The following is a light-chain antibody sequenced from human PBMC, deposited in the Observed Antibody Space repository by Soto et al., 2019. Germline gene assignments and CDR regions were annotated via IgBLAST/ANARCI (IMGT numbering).Light chain of an antibody. CDR3: SSYTRSSTLYV. CDR1: SSNVGGYNY. Sequence: QSALTQPASVSGSPGQSITISCTGTSSNVGGYNYVSWYQQHPGKAPKHMIYDVSKSPSGVSNRFSGSKSGNTASLTISGLQAEDEADYYCSSYTRSSTLYVFGTGTKVAVL. J-gene: IGLJ1*01. CDR2: DVS. V-gene: IGLV2-14*01.